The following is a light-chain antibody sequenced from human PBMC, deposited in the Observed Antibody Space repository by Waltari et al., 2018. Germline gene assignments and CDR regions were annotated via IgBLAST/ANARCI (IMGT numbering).Light chain of an antibody. CDR1: QSIRSY. Sequence: DIVMTQSPDSLSASVGDRVTITCRASQSIRSYLNWYKQKPGKAPKLLIYAASSLQSGVPSRFSGSGSGTDFTLTISSLRPEDSATYYCQQSYTAPYTFGQGTHLEVK. J-gene: IGKJ2*01. V-gene: IGKV1-39*01. CDR2: AAS. CDR3: QQSYTAPYT.